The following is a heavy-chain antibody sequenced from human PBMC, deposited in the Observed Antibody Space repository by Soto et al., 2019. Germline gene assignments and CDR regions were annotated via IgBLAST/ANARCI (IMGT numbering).Heavy chain of an antibody. CDR3: ARAQYSSAFDI. CDR2: ISYDGSNK. Sequence: PGGSLRLSCAASGFTFSSYGMHWVRQAPGKGLEWVAVISYDGSNKYYADSVKGRFTISRDNSKNTLYLQMNSLRAEDTAVYYCARAQYSSAFDIWGQGTMVTVSS. D-gene: IGHD2-15*01. CDR1: GFTFSSYG. J-gene: IGHJ3*02. V-gene: IGHV3-30*03.